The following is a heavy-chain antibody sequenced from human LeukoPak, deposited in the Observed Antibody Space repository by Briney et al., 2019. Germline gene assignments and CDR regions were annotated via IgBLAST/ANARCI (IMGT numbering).Heavy chain of an antibody. D-gene: IGHD6-19*01. CDR2: INPLRGIT. CDR3: TRTMGYRPVAGLEEKWFDP. V-gene: IGHV1-46*01. CDR1: GYAFTDYY. Sequence: ASVKVSCKTSGYAFTDYYVHWVRQAPGLGLEWMGIINPLRGITIYAQKFQGRVTMTTDTSTSTVYMDLSSLTSADTAVYYCTRTMGYRPVAGLEEKWFDPWGQGTLVTVSS. J-gene: IGHJ5*02.